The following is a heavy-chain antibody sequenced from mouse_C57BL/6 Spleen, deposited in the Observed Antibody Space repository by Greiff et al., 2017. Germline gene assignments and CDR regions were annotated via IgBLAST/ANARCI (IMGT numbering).Heavy chain of an antibody. CDR2: INPSNGGT. D-gene: IGHD1-1*01. CDR1: GYTFTSYW. Sequence: VQLQQPVTELVKPGASVKLSCKASGYTFTSYWMHWVKQRPGQGLEWIGNINPSNGGTNYNEKFKSKATLTVDKSSSTAYMQLSSLTSEDSAVYYCARDPVVATTRYFDVWGTGTTVTVSS. CDR3: ARDPVVATTRYFDV. V-gene: IGHV1-53*01. J-gene: IGHJ1*03.